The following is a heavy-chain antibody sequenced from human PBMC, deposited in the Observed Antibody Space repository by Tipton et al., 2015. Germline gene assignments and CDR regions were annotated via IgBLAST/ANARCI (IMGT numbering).Heavy chain of an antibody. CDR3: ARGPPGGAFDI. J-gene: IGHJ3*02. CDR1: GYSISSGYY. D-gene: IGHD3-10*01. Sequence: TLSLTCDVSGYSISSGYYWGWIRQPPGKGLEWIGSIFHRGDTNYNPSLKSRVTISLDTSKNQFSLQLNSVTPEDTAVYYCARGPPGGAFDIWGQGTMVTVSS. CDR2: IFHRGDT. V-gene: IGHV4-38-2*01.